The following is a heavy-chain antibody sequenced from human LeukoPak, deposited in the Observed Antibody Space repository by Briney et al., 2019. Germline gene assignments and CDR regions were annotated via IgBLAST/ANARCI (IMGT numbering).Heavy chain of an antibody. Sequence: SETLSLTCTVSGGSISRDYWSWIRQPPGKGLEWIGYIYYTGSTNYNPSLNSRVTISLETSKNQFSLNLSSVTAADTAVYYCARGGYSYGYDYWGQGTLVTVSS. CDR3: ARGGYSYGYDY. CDR2: IYYTGST. CDR1: GGSISRDY. V-gene: IGHV4-59*01. D-gene: IGHD5-18*01. J-gene: IGHJ4*02.